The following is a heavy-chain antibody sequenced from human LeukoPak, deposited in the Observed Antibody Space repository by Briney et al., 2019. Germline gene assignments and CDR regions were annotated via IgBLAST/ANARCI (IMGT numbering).Heavy chain of an antibody. V-gene: IGHV3-21*01. Sequence: GGSLRLSCAASGFTFSSYSMNWVRQAPGKGLEWVSSISSSTSYIYYADSLKGRFTISRDNAKNSLYLQMNSLRAEDTAMYYCARDADGYEDWGQGTLVTVSS. CDR3: ARDADGYED. CDR1: GFTFSSYS. D-gene: IGHD5-18*01. J-gene: IGHJ4*02. CDR2: ISSSTSYI.